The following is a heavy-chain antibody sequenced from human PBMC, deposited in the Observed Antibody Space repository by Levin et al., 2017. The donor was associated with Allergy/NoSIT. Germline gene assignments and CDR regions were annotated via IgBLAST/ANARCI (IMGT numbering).Heavy chain of an antibody. V-gene: IGHV5-10-1*01. Sequence: NRGESLKISCEASGYRFNTYWINWVRQMPGKGLEWMAKIDPSDSYVNYNPSFQGHVTISVDKSINTVYVQWSSLKASDTAMYYCARQMFGSGKKIDYWGQGTLVTVS. J-gene: IGHJ4*02. D-gene: IGHD3-10*01. CDR3: ARQMFGSGKKIDY. CDR1: GYRFNTYW. CDR2: IDPSDSYV.